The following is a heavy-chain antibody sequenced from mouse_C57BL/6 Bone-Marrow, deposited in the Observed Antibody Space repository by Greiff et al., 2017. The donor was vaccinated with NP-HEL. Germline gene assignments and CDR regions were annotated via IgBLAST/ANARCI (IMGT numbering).Heavy chain of an antibody. V-gene: IGHV1-15*01. CDR3: TRRGKLYFDY. Sequence: QVQLQQSGAELVRPGASVTLSCKASGYTFTDYEMHWVKQTPVQGLEWIGAIDPETGGTAYNQKFKGKAILTADKSSSTAYMELRSLTSEDSAVYYCTRRGKLYFDYWGQGTTLTVSS. J-gene: IGHJ2*01. CDR1: GYTFTDYE. CDR2: IDPETGGT.